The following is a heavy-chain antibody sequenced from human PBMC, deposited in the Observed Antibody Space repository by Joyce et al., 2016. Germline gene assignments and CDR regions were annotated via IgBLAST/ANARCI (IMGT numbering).Heavy chain of an antibody. CDR1: GFIFDDYS. Sequence: EAQLAQSGGDVVQPGGSLRFSCAASGFIFDDYSMYWVRQVPGKGLELVSLISYNGQSTDYVDSVKGRFTISRDNNKNSLYLQMNSLRTEDTALYFCAKDSTTGGFDIWGQGTMVTVSS. CDR2: ISYNGQST. D-gene: IGHD4-17*01. J-gene: IGHJ3*02. V-gene: IGHV3-43*01. CDR3: AKDSTTGGFDI.